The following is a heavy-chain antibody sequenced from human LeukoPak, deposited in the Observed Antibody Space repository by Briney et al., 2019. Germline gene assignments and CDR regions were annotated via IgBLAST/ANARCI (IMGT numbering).Heavy chain of an antibody. CDR3: ARRSIHYDILTGYSTYDAFDI. V-gene: IGHV4-34*01. CDR2: INHSGST. Sequence: PSETLSLTCAVYGGSFSGYYWSWIRQPPGKGLEWIGEINHSGSTNYNPSLKSRVTISVDKSKNQFSLKLSSVTAADTAVYYCARRSIHYDILTGYSTYDAFDIWGQGTMVTVSS. CDR1: GGSFSGYY. D-gene: IGHD3-9*01. J-gene: IGHJ3*02.